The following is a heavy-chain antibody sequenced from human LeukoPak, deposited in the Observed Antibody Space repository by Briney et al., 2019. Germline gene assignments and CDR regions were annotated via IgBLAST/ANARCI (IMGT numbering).Heavy chain of an antibody. Sequence: GGSLRLSCAASGFTFSSYAMSRVRQAPGKELEWVSAISISGENTYYADSVKGRFTISRDTSRNTLYLQMHSLRAEDTAVYYCARLISTSSSRFSDYWGQGTLVTVSS. CDR1: GFTFSSYA. V-gene: IGHV3-23*01. CDR3: ARLISTSSSRFSDY. CDR2: ISISGENT. J-gene: IGHJ4*02. D-gene: IGHD6-6*01.